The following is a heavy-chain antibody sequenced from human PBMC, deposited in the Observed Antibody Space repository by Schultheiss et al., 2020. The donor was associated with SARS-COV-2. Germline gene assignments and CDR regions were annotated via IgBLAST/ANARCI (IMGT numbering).Heavy chain of an antibody. CDR2: ISYDGSNK. J-gene: IGHJ4*02. CDR1: GFTFSSYA. CDR3: ARGIFGVVTYYFDY. D-gene: IGHD3-3*01. V-gene: IGHV3-30*07. Sequence: GGSLRLSCAASGFTFSSYAMHWVRQAPGKGLEWVAVISYDGSNKYYADSVKGRFTISRDNSKNTLYLQMNSLRAEDTAVYYCARGIFGVVTYYFDYWGQGTLVTVSS.